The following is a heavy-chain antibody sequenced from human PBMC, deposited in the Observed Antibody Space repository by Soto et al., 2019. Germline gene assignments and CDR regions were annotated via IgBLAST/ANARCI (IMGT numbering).Heavy chain of an antibody. V-gene: IGHV4-59*06. D-gene: IGHD3-22*01. Sequence: SETLSLTCTVSGGSISGYYWSWIRQPPGKGLEWIGYIYYTVTTYYNPSLMSRVTLSIYTSNNQFSLRLSPVTAADTAVYYCARCYDDSSGYYEPGVHDASDVWGEGKVVNVS. J-gene: IGHJ3*01. CDR2: IYYTVTT. CDR1: GGSISGYY. CDR3: ARCYDDSSGYYEPGVHDASDV.